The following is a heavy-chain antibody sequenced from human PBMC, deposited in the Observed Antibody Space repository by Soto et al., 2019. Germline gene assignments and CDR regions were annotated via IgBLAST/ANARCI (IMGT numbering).Heavy chain of an antibody. CDR1: GGSINTGGYF. J-gene: IGHJ4*02. V-gene: IGHV4-31*03. CDR2: IYYSGIT. CDR3: ARERAYFAS. Sequence: QVQLQESGPGLVKPSQTLSLTCTVSGGSINTGGYFWNWIRQHPGKGLEWIGYIYYSGITYYSPSLKSRVAISVDTSKNQFSLNLTSVTAADTAVYYCARERAYFASWGPGTVVTVSS.